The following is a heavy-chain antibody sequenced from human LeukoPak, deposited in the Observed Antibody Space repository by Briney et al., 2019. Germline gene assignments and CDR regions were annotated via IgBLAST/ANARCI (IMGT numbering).Heavy chain of an antibody. D-gene: IGHD6-13*01. V-gene: IGHV4-39*01. CDR2: IYYSGGT. J-gene: IGHJ4*02. CDR3: ARHGSIATGAFTY. Sequence: SETLSLTCSVSGGSIGRSSYYWGWTRQPPGKGLEWIGSIYYSGGTYYNPSLKSRVTISVDTSRNQFSLKLGFVTAADTAVYYCARHGSIATGAFTYWGQGTLVTVSS. CDR1: GGSIGRSSYY.